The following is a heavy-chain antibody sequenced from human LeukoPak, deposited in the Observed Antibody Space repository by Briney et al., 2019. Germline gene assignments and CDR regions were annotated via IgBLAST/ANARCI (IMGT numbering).Heavy chain of an antibody. CDR1: GYTFTGYY. Sequence: ASVKVSCKASGYTFTGYYMHWVRQAPGQGLEWMGWINPNSGGTNYAQKLPGRVTMTRATSISTAYMELSRLRSDVRSVDECAIGGPESSGWYGGYYFDYWGQGTLVTVSS. J-gene: IGHJ4*02. V-gene: IGHV1-2*02. D-gene: IGHD6-19*01. CDR3: AIGGPESSGWYGGYYFDY. CDR2: INPNSGGT.